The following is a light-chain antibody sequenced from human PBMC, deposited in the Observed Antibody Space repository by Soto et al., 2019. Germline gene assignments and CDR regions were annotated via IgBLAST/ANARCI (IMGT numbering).Light chain of an antibody. CDR3: SSYTSSSTVL. Sequence: QSVLTQPASVSGSPGQSITISCTGTSSDVGGYNYVSWYQQHPGKAPKLMIYDVSNRPSGVSNRFSGSKSGSTASLTISGLQAEDEADYYCSSYTSSSTVLFGGGTKSPS. CDR2: DVS. CDR1: SSDVGGYNY. J-gene: IGLJ2*01. V-gene: IGLV2-14*01.